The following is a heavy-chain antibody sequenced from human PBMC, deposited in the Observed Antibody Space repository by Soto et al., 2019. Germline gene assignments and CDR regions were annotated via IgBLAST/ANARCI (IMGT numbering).Heavy chain of an antibody. CDR2: IYPGDSDS. J-gene: IGHJ5*02. CDR1: GYNFATYW. CDR3: ARHGFYGDYASNYFDP. Sequence: LKISCEGFGYNFATYWIAWVRQMPGKGLEYMGIIYPGDSDSRYSPSFQGQVTFSADKSISTAYMQWSSLKASDTAMYYCARHGFYGDYASNYFDPWGQGTLVTVSS. V-gene: IGHV5-51*01. D-gene: IGHD4-17*01.